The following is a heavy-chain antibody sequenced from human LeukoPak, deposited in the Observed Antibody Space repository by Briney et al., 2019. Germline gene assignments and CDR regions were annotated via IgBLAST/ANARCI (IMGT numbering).Heavy chain of an antibody. Sequence: LGESLKISCKGSGYSFTSYWIGWVRQMPGKGLEWMGIIYPGDSDTRYSPSFQGQVTISADKSISTAYLQWSSLKASDTAIYYCARHIEYYYGSGSYFDYWGQGTLVTVSS. J-gene: IGHJ4*02. D-gene: IGHD3-10*01. CDR3: ARHIEYYYGSGSYFDY. CDR1: GYSFTSYW. V-gene: IGHV5-51*01. CDR2: IYPGDSDT.